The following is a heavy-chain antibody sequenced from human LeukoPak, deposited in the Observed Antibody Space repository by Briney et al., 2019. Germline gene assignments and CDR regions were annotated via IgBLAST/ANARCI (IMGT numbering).Heavy chain of an antibody. CDR3: ARGEGTATYYYYMDV. J-gene: IGHJ6*03. D-gene: IGHD1-26*01. CDR2: INPNSGGT. Sequence: ASVKVSCKASGYTFTGYYIHWVRQAPGQGLEWMGWINPNSGGTNYAQKFQGRVTMTRDTSTNTAYMELSRLRSDDTAVYYCARGEGTATYYYYMDVWGKGTTVTISS. CDR1: GYTFTGYY. V-gene: IGHV1-2*02.